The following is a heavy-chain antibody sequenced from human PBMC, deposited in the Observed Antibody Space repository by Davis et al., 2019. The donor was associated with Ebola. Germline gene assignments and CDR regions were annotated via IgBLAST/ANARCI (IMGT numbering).Heavy chain of an antibody. Sequence: AASVKVSCKASGYTFTGNYIQWVRQAPGQGLEWMGRINPNSGGTNYAQKFQGRVTMSRDTSTSTAYMELSRLTSDDTAVYFCARGGLSMMVVPRDYYYGMDVWGQGTTVTVSS. CDR2: INPNSGGT. D-gene: IGHD2-21*01. J-gene: IGHJ6*02. CDR1: GYTFTGNY. CDR3: ARGGLSMMVVPRDYYYGMDV. V-gene: IGHV1-2*06.